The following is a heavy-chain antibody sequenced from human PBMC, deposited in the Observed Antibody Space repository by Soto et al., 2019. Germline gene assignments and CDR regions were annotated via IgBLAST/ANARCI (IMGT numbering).Heavy chain of an antibody. CDR1: GFTFSSYG. D-gene: IGHD6-19*01. J-gene: IGHJ1*01. CDR2: ISYDGSNK. V-gene: IGHV3-30*18. Sequence: GGSLRLSCAASGFTFSSYGMHWVRQAPGKGLEWVAVISYDGSNKYYADSVKGRFTISRDNSKNTLYLQMNSLRAEDTAVYYRAKDAGSGWYQEYFQHWGQGTLVTVSS. CDR3: AKDAGSGWYQEYFQH.